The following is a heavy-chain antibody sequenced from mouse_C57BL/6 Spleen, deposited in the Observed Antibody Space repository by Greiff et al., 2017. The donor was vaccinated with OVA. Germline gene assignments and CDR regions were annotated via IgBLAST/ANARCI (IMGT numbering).Heavy chain of an antibody. Sequence: VQLQQPGAELVKPGASVKLSCKASGYTFTSYWMQWVKQRPGQGLEWIGEIDPSDSYTNYNQKFKGKATLTVDTSSSTAYMQLSSLTSEDSAVYYCARKGLLFDYWGQGTTLTVSS. V-gene: IGHV1-50*01. CDR2: IDPSDSYT. CDR3: ARKGLLFDY. D-gene: IGHD3-3*01. J-gene: IGHJ2*01. CDR1: GYTFTSYW.